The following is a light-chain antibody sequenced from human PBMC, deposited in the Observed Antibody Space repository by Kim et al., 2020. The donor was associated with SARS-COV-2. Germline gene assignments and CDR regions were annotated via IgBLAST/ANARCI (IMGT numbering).Light chain of an antibody. CDR1: QSVSSN. CDR3: QQYNNWPLT. CDR2: GAS. J-gene: IGKJ4*01. Sequence: EIVMTQSPATLSVSPGERATLSCRASQSVSSNLAWYQQKPGQAPRLLIYGASTRATGIPVSFSGSGSGTEFTLTISSLQSEDFAVYYCQQYNNWPLTFGGGTKVDIK. V-gene: IGKV3-15*01.